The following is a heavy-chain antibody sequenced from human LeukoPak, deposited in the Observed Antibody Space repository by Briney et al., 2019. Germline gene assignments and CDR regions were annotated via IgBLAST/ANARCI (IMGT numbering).Heavy chain of an antibody. CDR3: ARAVKWEPGFDP. V-gene: IGHV3-11*04. D-gene: IGHD1-26*01. CDR1: GFTCSDYY. J-gene: IGHJ5*02. CDR2: ISSSGSTI. Sequence: PGGYLRRSCAASGFTCSDYYMSWIRQAPGKGLEGVSYISSSGSTIYYADSVKGRFTISRDNAKNSMYLQMHSLRAEDTAVYYCARAVKWEPGFDPWGQGTLVTVSS.